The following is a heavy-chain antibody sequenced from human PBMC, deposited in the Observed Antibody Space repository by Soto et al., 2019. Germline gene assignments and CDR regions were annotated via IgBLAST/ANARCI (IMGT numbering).Heavy chain of an antibody. CDR1: GGSFSGYY. J-gene: IGHJ5*02. CDR2: INHSGST. CDR3: ARMATSGTVNWFDP. V-gene: IGHV4-34*01. Sequence: PSETLSLTCAVYGGSFSGYYWSWIRQPPGKGLEWIGEINHSGSTNYNPSLKSRVTISVDTSKNQFSLKLSSVTAADTAIYYCARMATSGTVNWFDPWGQGTLVTVSS.